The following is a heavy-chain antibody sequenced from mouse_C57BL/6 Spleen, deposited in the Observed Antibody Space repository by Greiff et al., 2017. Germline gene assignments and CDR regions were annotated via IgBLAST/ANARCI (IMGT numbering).Heavy chain of an antibody. V-gene: IGHV5-6*01. CDR1: GFTFSSYG. D-gene: IGHD2-4*01. J-gene: IGHJ2*01. CDR3: ARQGEAYYDCYYSYYFDY. CDR2: ISSGGSYT. Sequence: EVKLVESGGDLVKPGGSLKLSCAASGFTFSSYGMSWVRQTPDKRLEWVATISSGGSYTYYPDSVKGRFTISRDNAKNTLYLQMSSLKSADTAMYYGARQGEAYYDCYYSYYFDYWGQGTTLTVAS.